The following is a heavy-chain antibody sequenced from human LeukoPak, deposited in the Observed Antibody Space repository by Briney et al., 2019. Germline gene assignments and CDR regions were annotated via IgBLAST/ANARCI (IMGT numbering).Heavy chain of an antibody. CDR1: GYTFTDYY. J-gene: IGHJ4*02. V-gene: IGHV1-2*04. D-gene: IGHD2-2*01. CDR3: ARANALHCSSTSCLFDY. CDR2: INPNSGGT. Sequence: ASVRVSCKASGYTFTDYYMHWVRQAPGQGLEWMGWINPNSGGTYSAQKFQGWVTMTRDTSISTAYMELSRLTSDDTAVYYCARANALHCSSTSCLFDYWGLGTLVTVSS.